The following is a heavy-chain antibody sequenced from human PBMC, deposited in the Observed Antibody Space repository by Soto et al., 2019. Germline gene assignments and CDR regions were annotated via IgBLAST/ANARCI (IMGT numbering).Heavy chain of an antibody. D-gene: IGHD3-10*01. J-gene: IGHJ4*02. CDR2: IYYSGST. CDR1: GGSISTGGYY. V-gene: IGHV4-61*08. CDR3: ARHYGSGSYYNLPPFDY. Sequence: SETLSLTCTVSGGSISTGGYYWSPIRHHPGTGLEWIGYIYYSGSTNYNPSLKSRVTISVDTSKNQFSLKLSSVTAADTAVYYCARHYGSGSYYNLPPFDYWGQGTLVTVSS.